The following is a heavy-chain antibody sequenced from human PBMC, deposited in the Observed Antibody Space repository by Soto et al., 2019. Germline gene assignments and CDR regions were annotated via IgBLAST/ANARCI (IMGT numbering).Heavy chain of an antibody. CDR1: GGTFSNYG. CDR2: IIPIFGTS. D-gene: IGHD2-15*01. J-gene: IGHJ6*02. CDR3: ARHGAYCSGGSCYRYYYYGMDV. V-gene: IGHV1-69*06. Sequence: QVQLVQSGSELKKPGSSVKVSCKASGGTFSNYGFSWVRQAPGQGLEWLGGIIPIFGTSNYAQKFLGRVTINADKSTTTAYMELSSLSSEDTAVYYCARHGAYCSGGSCYRYYYYGMDVWGQGTTVSVSS.